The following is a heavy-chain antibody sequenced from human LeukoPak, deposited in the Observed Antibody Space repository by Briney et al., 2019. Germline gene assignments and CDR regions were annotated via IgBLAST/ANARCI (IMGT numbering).Heavy chain of an antibody. Sequence: VKVSCKASGGTFSSYAISWVRQAPGQGLEWMGRIIPIFGTANYAQKFQGRVTITSDESTSTAYMELSSLRSEDTAVYYCASGKYSSSVVAFDIWGQGTMVTVSS. CDR1: GGTFSSYA. D-gene: IGHD6-6*01. V-gene: IGHV1-69*15. CDR2: IIPIFGTA. J-gene: IGHJ3*02. CDR3: ASGKYSSSVVAFDI.